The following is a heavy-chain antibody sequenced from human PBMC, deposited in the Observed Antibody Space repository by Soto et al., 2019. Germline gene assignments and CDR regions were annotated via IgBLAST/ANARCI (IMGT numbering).Heavy chain of an antibody. CDR3: ARDIRGTGYSSGWYSGYFDY. CDR1: GGSISRSNW. CDR2: IYHSGST. V-gene: IGHV4-4*02. J-gene: IGHJ4*02. Sequence: PSETLSLTCAVSGGSISRSNWWSGVRQPPGKGLEWIGEIYHSGSTNYNPSLKSRVTISVDKSKNQFSLKLSSVTAADTAVYYCARDIRGTGYSSGWYSGYFDYWGQGTLVTVS. D-gene: IGHD6-19*01.